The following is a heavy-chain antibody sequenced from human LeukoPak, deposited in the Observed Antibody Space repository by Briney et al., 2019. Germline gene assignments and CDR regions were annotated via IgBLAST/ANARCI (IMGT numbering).Heavy chain of an antibody. CDR3: ARDGGSGIDY. V-gene: IGHV4-59*01. CDR2: IYYSGST. Sequence: PSETLSLTCTVSGGSISSNYWTWIRQPPGKGLEWIGNIYYSGSTNYNPSLKSRVTTSLDTSTKQFSLKLTSVTAADTAVYYCARDGGSGIDYWGQGTLVTVSS. J-gene: IGHJ4*02. D-gene: IGHD3-16*01. CDR1: GGSISSNY.